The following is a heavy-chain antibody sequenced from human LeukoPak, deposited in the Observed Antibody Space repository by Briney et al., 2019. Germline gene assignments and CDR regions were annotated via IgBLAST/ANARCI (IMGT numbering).Heavy chain of an antibody. CDR2: IYYSGST. CDR1: GGSISSHY. D-gene: IGHD1-26*01. J-gene: IGHJ5*02. Sequence: PSETLSLTCTVSGGSISSHYWSWIRQPPGKGLEWIGYIYYSGSTNYNPSLKSRVTISVDTSKNQFSLKLSSVTAADTAVYYRARDSGSYSIDPWGQGTLVTVSS. CDR3: ARDSGSYSIDP. V-gene: IGHV4-59*11.